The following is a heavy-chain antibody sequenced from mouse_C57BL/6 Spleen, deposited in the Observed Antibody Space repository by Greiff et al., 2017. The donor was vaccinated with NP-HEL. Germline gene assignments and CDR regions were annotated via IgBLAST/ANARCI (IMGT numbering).Heavy chain of an antibody. CDR2: FYPGSGSI. V-gene: IGHV1-62-2*01. CDR1: GYTFTEYT. CDR3: ARHGYDGYYDYYAMDY. Sequence: QVQLKESGAELVKPGASVKLSCKASGYTFTEYTIHWVKQRSGQGLEWIGWFYPGSGSIKYNEKFKDKATLTADKSSSTVYMELSRLTSEDSAVYFCARHGYDGYYDYYAMDYWGQGTSVTVSS. J-gene: IGHJ4*01. D-gene: IGHD2-3*01.